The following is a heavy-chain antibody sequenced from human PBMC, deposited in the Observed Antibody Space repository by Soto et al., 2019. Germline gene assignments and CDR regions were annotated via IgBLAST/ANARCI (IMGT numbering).Heavy chain of an antibody. CDR1: GFTFSSYG. CDR3: AKDSPRVTFDY. D-gene: IGHD2-21*02. V-gene: IGHV3-30*18. J-gene: IGHJ4*02. Sequence: GGSLRLSCAASGFTFSSYGMHWVRQAPGKGLEWVAVISYDGSNKYYADSVKGRFTISRDNSKNTLYLQMNSLRAEDTAVYYCAKDSPRVTFDYWGQGTLVTVSS. CDR2: ISYDGSNK.